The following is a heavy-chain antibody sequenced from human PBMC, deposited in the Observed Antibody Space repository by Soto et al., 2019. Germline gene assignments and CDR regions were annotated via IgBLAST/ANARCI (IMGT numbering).Heavy chain of an antibody. D-gene: IGHD2-15*01. J-gene: IGHJ3*02. CDR2: IIPIFRTP. CDR1: GGTISTYA. V-gene: IGHV1-69*12. CDR3: ARGYGDNNAFDI. Sequence: VLLVQSGAEVKQPGSSVKVSCKASGGTISTYAITWVRQAPGQGLEWVGGIIPIFRTPNYAQNLQGRVTITADESTSTAYMELSNLRSADTAVYYCARGYGDNNAFDIWGQGTVVTVSS.